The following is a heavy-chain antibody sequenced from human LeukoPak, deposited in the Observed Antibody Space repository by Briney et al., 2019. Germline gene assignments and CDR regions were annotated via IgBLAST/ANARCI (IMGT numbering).Heavy chain of an antibody. CDR1: GFTFSIYW. D-gene: IGHD1-26*01. J-gene: IGHJ4*02. CDR2: IKQDGSEK. V-gene: IGHV3-7*01. Sequence: GGSLRLSCAASGFTFSIYWMSWVRQAPGKGPEWVANIKQDGSEKYYVDSVKGRFTISRDNAKNSLYLQMNSLRAEDTAVYYCAREGLWATGFDYWGQGTLVTVSS. CDR3: AREGLWATGFDY.